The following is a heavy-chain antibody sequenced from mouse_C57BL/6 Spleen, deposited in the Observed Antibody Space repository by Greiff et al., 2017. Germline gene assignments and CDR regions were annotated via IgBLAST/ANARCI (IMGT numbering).Heavy chain of an antibody. Sequence: VQLQQSGAELVKPGASVKLSCKASGYTFTSYWMHWVKQRPGQGLEWIGMIHPNSGSTNYNEKFKSKATLTVDKSSSTAYMQLSSLTSEDSAVYYCARFLYDGYYFDYWGQGTTLTVSS. CDR2: IHPNSGST. V-gene: IGHV1-64*01. CDR3: ARFLYDGYYFDY. J-gene: IGHJ2*01. D-gene: IGHD2-3*01. CDR1: GYTFTSYW.